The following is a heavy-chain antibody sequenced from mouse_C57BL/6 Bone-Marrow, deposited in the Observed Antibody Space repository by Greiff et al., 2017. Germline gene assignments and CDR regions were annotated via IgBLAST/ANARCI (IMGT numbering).Heavy chain of an antibody. Sequence: QVQLQQPGAELVRPGTSVKLSCKASGYTFTSYWMHWVKQRPGQGLEWIGVIDPSNSYTNYNQKFKGKATLTVDTSSSTAYMQLSSLTSEDSEVYYWAHYYDSSYYAMDYWGQGTSVTVSS. J-gene: IGHJ4*01. CDR3: AHYYDSSYYAMDY. V-gene: IGHV1-59*01. D-gene: IGHD1-1*01. CDR1: GYTFTSYW. CDR2: IDPSNSYT.